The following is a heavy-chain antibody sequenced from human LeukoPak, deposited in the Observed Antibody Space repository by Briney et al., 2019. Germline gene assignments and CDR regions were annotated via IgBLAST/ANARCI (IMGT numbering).Heavy chain of an antibody. CDR1: GFTFSSYS. CDR3: ARETAAGQISFDY. V-gene: IGHV3-21*01. Sequence: GGSLRLPCAASGFTFSSYSMNWVRQAPGKGLEWVSSISSSSSYIYYADSVKGRFTISRDNAKNSLYLQMNSLRAEDTAVYYCARETAAGQISFDYWGQGTLVTVSS. CDR2: ISSSSSYI. J-gene: IGHJ4*02. D-gene: IGHD6-13*01.